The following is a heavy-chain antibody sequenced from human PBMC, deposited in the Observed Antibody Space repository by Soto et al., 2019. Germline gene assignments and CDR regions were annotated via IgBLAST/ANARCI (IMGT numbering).Heavy chain of an antibody. CDR2: IWYDGSNK. Sequence: PGGSLRLSCAASGFTFSGYGMHWVRQAPGKGLEWVAVIWYDGSNKYYADSVKGRFTISRDNSKNTLYLQMNSLRAEDTAVDYCARASITGTKVYYSGMDVWGQGTTVTVS. CDR1: GFTFSGYG. D-gene: IGHD1-7*01. CDR3: ARASITGTKVYYSGMDV. J-gene: IGHJ6*02. V-gene: IGHV3-33*01.